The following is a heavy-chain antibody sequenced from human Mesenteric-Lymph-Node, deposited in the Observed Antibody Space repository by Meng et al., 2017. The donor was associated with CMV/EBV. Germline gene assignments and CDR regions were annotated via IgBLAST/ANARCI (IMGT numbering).Heavy chain of an antibody. CDR3: AKVYGRYCSNTYCIKYSYFDY. CDR2: ISWNGDII. J-gene: IGHJ4*02. Sequence: GGSLRLSCAASGFTFAAYAMHWVRQAPGKGLEWVSGISWNGDIIGFADSVKGRFTISRDSAKNSLYLQMNSLRAEDTALYYCAKVYGRYCSNTYCIKYSYFDYWGQGTPVTVSS. D-gene: IGHD2-2*01. CDR1: GFTFAAYA. V-gene: IGHV3-9*01.